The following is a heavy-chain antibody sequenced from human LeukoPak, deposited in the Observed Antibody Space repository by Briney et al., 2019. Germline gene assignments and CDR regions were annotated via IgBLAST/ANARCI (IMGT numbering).Heavy chain of an antibody. CDR2: IYYSGST. V-gene: IGHV4-4*02. CDR3: ARDGVRDGYNSYWYFDL. CDR1: GGSISSSNW. D-gene: IGHD5-24*01. Sequence: PSGTLSLTCAVSGGSISSSNWWSWVRQPPGKGLEWIGYIYYSGSTNYNPSLKSRVTISVDTSKNQFSLKLSSVTAADTAVYYCARDGVRDGYNSYWYFDLWGRGTLVTVSS. J-gene: IGHJ2*01.